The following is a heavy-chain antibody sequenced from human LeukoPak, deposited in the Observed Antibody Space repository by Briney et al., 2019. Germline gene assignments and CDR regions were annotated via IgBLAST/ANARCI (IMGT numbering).Heavy chain of an antibody. Sequence: SETLSLTCTVSGASISDYYWSWVRQPPGKGLEWIGYILNSGSTRYNPSLESRVTISLGTSNNQFSLKLNFVTAADTAVYYCARQTNWFDVWGQGILVTVSS. CDR2: ILNSGST. CDR3: ARQTNWFDV. J-gene: IGHJ5*02. V-gene: IGHV4-59*08. CDR1: GASISDYY.